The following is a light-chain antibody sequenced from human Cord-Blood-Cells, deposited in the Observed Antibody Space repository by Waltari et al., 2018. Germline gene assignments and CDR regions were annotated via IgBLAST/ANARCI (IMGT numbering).Light chain of an antibody. Sequence: VLTQPPSASGSSGLLFPIQCSGSSSTIGSNTVHWDQQLLGTSPKLLLYTHNQQPSWVPYRFAGSKSGTSASLAISGLQCEDEADYYCAAWYDSLNGPVFGGGTKLTVL. V-gene: IGLV1-44*01. CDR2: THN. CDR1: SSTIGSNT. CDR3: AAWYDSLNGPV. J-gene: IGLJ3*02.